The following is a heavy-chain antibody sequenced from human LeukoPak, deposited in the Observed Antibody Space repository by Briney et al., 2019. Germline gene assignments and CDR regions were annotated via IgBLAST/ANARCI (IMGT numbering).Heavy chain of an antibody. V-gene: IGHV3-53*01. CDR1: GFTVSSNY. CDR2: IYSGGST. D-gene: IGHD4-11*01. CDR3: ARDGTPDSNYPYGMDV. Sequence: GGSLRLSCAASGFTVSSNYMSWVRQAPGKGLEWVSVIYSGGSTYYADSVKGRFTISRDNSKNTLYLQMNCLRAEDTAVYYCARDGTPDSNYPYGMDVWGQGTTVTVSS. J-gene: IGHJ6*02.